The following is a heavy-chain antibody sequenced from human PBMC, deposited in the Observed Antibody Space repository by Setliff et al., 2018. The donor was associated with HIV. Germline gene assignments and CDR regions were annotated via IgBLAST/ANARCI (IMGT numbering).Heavy chain of an antibody. CDR1: GGSFSGYY. CDR3: ARGVKVDY. V-gene: IGHV4-59*01. Sequence: SETLSLTCSVSGGSFSGYYWSWIRQTPGKGLEWIGYIYIYNSGSTNYNPSLTSRVTISAETSRNQFSLKLTSVTAADTAIYYGARGVKVDYWGQGTQVTVSS. D-gene: IGHD3-3*01. CDR2: IYIYNSGST. J-gene: IGHJ4*02.